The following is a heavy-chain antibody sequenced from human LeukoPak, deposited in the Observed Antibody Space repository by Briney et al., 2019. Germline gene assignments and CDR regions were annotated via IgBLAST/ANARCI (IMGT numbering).Heavy chain of an antibody. CDR1: GGSISSYY. V-gene: IGHV4-59*01. CDR3: ARDNSSGWSL. J-gene: IGHJ4*02. Sequence: SETLSLTCTVSGGSISSYYWSWVRQPPGKGLEWIGYIYYSGSTNYNPSLKSRVTISVDTSKNQFPLKLSSVTAADTAVYYCARDNSSGWSLWGQGTLVTVSS. D-gene: IGHD6-19*01. CDR2: IYYSGST.